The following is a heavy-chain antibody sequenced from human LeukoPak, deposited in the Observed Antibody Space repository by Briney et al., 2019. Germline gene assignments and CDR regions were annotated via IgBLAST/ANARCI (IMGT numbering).Heavy chain of an antibody. CDR1: GFTFDDYG. Sequence: GGSLRLSCAASGFTFDDYGMSWVRHAPGKGLEWVSGINWNGGSTGYADSVKGRFTISRDNAKNSLYLQMNSLRAEDTALYHCARGRLRFLEWFPDGMDVWGQGTTVTVSS. CDR2: INWNGGST. J-gene: IGHJ6*02. D-gene: IGHD3-3*01. CDR3: ARGRLRFLEWFPDGMDV. V-gene: IGHV3-20*01.